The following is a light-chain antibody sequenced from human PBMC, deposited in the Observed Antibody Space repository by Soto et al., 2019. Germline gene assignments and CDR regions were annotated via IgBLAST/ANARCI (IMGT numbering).Light chain of an antibody. Sequence: SYELTQPPSVSVSPGQTARITCSGDALPKQYAYWYQQKPGQAPVLVIYKDSERPSGIPERFSGSSSGTTVTLTISGVQAEDEADYYCQSADSSEDVVFDGGTKLTVL. CDR1: ALPKQY. CDR3: QSADSSEDVV. CDR2: KDS. J-gene: IGLJ2*01. V-gene: IGLV3-25*03.